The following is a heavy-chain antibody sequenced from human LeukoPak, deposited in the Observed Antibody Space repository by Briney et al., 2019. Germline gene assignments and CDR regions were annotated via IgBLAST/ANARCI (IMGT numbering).Heavy chain of an antibody. D-gene: IGHD1-26*01. Sequence: GGSLRLSCAASGFTFSSYSFNWVRQAPGKGLEWVSSISSSRNDIYYADSVKGRFTISRDNVKSSLYLQMNSLKTEDTAVYYCTTDGVGVEGATYDNWGQGTLVSVSS. J-gene: IGHJ4*02. CDR3: TTDGVGVEGATYDN. CDR1: GFTFSSYS. CDR2: ISSSRNDI. V-gene: IGHV3-21*03.